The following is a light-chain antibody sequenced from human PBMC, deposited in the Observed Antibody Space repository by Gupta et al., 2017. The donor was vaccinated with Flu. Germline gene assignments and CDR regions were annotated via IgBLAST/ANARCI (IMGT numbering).Light chain of an antibody. CDR1: QGISSY. J-gene: IGKJ4*01. V-gene: IGKV1-8*01. CDR2: AAS. CDR3: QQYDSYPFT. Sequence: IRMTQSPSSFSASTRDRVTITCRASQGISSYLAWYQQKPGKAPKLLIYAASTLQSGVPSRFSGSGSGTDFTLTISCLQSEDFATYYCQQYDSYPFTFGGGTKVEIK.